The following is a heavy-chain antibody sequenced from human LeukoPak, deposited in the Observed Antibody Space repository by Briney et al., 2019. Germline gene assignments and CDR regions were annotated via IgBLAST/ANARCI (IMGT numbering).Heavy chain of an antibody. J-gene: IGHJ4*02. V-gene: IGHV3-21*01. Sequence: PGGSLRLSCAASGFTFSSSSMNWVRQAPGKGLEWVSSISSSSSYIYYADSVKGRFTISRDNAKNSLYLQMNSLRAEDTAVYYCARSKGIVVVPAAMSYWGQGTLVTVSS. CDR1: GFTFSSSS. D-gene: IGHD2-2*01. CDR2: ISSSSSYI. CDR3: ARSKGIVVVPAAMSY.